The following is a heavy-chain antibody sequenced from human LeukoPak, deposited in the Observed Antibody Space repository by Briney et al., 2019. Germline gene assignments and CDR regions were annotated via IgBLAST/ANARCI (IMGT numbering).Heavy chain of an antibody. CDR3: ARQIAAAGGGGFDY. V-gene: IGHV4-4*07. J-gene: IGHJ4*02. D-gene: IGHD6-13*01. CDR2: IYISGST. Sequence: PSETLSLTCTVSGGSISSYYWSWIRQPAGKGLEWIGRIYISGSTNYNPSLKSRVTMSVDTSKNQFSLKLSSVTAADTAVYYCARQIAAAGGGGFDYWGQGTLVTVSS. CDR1: GGSISSYY.